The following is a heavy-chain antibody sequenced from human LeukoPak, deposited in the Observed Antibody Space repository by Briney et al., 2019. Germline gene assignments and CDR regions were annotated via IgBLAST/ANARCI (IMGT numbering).Heavy chain of an antibody. CDR2: INSDGSST. CDR1: GFTFSNYW. J-gene: IGHJ3*01. V-gene: IGHV3-74*01. CDR3: ARGPQALTSLYAFDV. Sequence: QPGGSLRLSCAASGFTFSNYWMHWVRQAPGKGLVWVSRINSDGSSTTYADSVKGRSTISRDNAKNTLYLQMNSLRAEDTAVYSCARGPQALTSLYAFDVWGHGTMVTVSS.